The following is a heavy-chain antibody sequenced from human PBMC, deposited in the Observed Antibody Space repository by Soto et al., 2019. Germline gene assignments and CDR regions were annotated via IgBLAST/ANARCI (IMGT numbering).Heavy chain of an antibody. J-gene: IGHJ6*02. Sequence: ASVKVSCKASGYTFSGYYIHWLRQAPGQGLEWMGWINPNSGGTNYAQKFQGRVTVTRDTPTSTAYMELSRLTSDGTAVYYCARSLTEGYCTITGCYTSPLYGMDVWGQGTTVTVSS. CDR1: GYTFSGYY. V-gene: IGHV1-2*02. CDR3: ARSLTEGYCTITGCYTSPLYGMDV. D-gene: IGHD2-2*02. CDR2: INPNSGGT.